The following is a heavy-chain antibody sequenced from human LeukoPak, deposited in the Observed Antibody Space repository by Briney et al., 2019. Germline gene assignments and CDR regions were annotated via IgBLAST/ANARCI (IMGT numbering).Heavy chain of an antibody. Sequence: PETLSLACTVSGGSISSYYWSWIRQPAGKGLEWIGRIYTSGSTNYNPSLKSRVTISVDKSKNQFSLKLSSVTAADTAVYYCARVEYYYDSSGYSNWFDPWGQGPLLTVSS. V-gene: IGHV4-4*07. CDR1: GGSISSYY. CDR3: ARVEYYYDSSGYSNWFDP. D-gene: IGHD3-22*01. J-gene: IGHJ5*02. CDR2: IYTSGST.